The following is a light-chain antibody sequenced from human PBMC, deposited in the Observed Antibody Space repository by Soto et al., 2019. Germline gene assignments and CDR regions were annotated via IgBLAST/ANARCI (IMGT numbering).Light chain of an antibody. V-gene: IGKV1-5*01. CDR2: DAS. CDR1: QRISPW. CDR3: QRYINYPWT. Sequence: DIQMTQSPSTLSASVGERVTITCRARQRISPWLSWYPQNPGKAPKLLIYDASSLESGVPSRFGGGGSGTEFTLTISSLQPDDFAIYYCQRYINYPWTFGQGTKVDIK. J-gene: IGKJ1*01.